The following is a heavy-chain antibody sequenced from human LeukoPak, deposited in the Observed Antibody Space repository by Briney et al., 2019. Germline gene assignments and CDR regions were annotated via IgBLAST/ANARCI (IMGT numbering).Heavy chain of an antibody. D-gene: IGHD3-22*01. J-gene: IGHJ3*02. CDR2: INTNTGNP. Sequence: ASVTVSCKASGYTFTSYTMNWVRQAPGQGREWMGWINTNTGNPTYAQGFTGRFVFSLDTSVSTAYLQISSLKAEDTAVYYCARRGYYYGDAFDIWGQGTMVTVSS. CDR3: ARRGYYYGDAFDI. CDR1: GYTFTSYT. V-gene: IGHV7-4-1*02.